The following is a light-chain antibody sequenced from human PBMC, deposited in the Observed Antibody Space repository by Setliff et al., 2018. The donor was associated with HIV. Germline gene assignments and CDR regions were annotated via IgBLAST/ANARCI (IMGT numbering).Light chain of an antibody. CDR3: CSYAGSGTLYV. V-gene: IGLV2-23*02. CDR2: EVT. CDR1: SSDVGSYKL. Sequence: QSVLTQPASVSVSPGRSITISCTGTSSDVGSYKLVSWYQQHPGKAPKVMIYEVTKRPSGVSNRFSGSKSANTASLTISGLQAEDEADYYCCSYAGSGTLYVFGTGTKVTVL. J-gene: IGLJ1*01.